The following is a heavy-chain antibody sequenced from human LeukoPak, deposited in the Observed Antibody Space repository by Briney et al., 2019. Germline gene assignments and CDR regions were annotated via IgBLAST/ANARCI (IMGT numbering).Heavy chain of an antibody. Sequence: SETLSLTCTVSGGSISSYYWSWIRQPPGKGLEWIGYIYYSGSTNYNPSLKSRVTISVDTSKNQFSLKLSSVTAADTAVYYCAREIIGSSSPKGPDYYYYHYMDVWGKGTTVTVSS. V-gene: IGHV4-59*01. CDR3: AREIIGSSSPKGPDYYYYHYMDV. D-gene: IGHD6-6*01. CDR2: IYYSGST. CDR1: GGSISSYY. J-gene: IGHJ6*03.